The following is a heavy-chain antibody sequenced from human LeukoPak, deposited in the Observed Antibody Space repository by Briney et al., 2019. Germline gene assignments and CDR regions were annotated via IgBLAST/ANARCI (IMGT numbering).Heavy chain of an antibody. Sequence: SETLSLTCAVSGYSISSGYYWGWIRQPPGKGLEWIGSIYHSGSTYYNPSLKSRVTISVDTSKNQFSLKLSSVTAADTAVYYCARDQWFGDQYYYGMDVWGKRTTVTVSS. CDR2: IYHSGST. V-gene: IGHV4-38-2*02. D-gene: IGHD3-10*01. CDR1: GYSISSGYY. CDR3: ARDQWFGDQYYYGMDV. J-gene: IGHJ6*04.